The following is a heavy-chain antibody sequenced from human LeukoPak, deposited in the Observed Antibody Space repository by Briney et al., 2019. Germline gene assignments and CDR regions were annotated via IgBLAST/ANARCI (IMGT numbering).Heavy chain of an antibody. D-gene: IGHD2-21*02. Sequence: SQTLSLTCTVSGGSISSGDYYWTWIRQPPGKGLQWIGYIHHSGNTYYNPSLKSRVTISVDTSKSQFSLKLNSVTAADTAVYYCAREILAYCGGDCYSAPFDYWGQGTLVTVSS. CDR2: IHHSGNT. J-gene: IGHJ4*02. V-gene: IGHV4-30-4*01. CDR1: GGSISSGDYY. CDR3: AREILAYCGGDCYSAPFDY.